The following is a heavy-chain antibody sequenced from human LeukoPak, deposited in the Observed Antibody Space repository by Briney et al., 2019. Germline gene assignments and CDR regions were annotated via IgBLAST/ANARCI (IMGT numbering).Heavy chain of an antibody. Sequence: GGSLRLSCAASGFTVSSSYMSWVRQAPGKGLEWVSVVSGGGHNTYYADSVKGRFTMSRDNSKRTVYLQMNSLRAEDTAVYYCAKDRSSWYYPFDSWGQGTLVTVSS. V-gene: IGHV3-23*01. CDR1: GFTVSSSY. D-gene: IGHD3-3*01. CDR2: VSGGGHNT. J-gene: IGHJ4*02. CDR3: AKDRSSWYYPFDS.